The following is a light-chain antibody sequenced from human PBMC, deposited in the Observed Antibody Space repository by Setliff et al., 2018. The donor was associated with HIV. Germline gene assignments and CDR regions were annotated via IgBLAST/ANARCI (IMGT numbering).Light chain of an antibody. CDR3: SSYTSTSTLDV. J-gene: IGLJ1*01. CDR1: SGDVGGYDY. CDR2: EVN. V-gene: IGLV2-8*01. Sequence: QSALTQPPSASGSPGQSVTISCTGTSGDVGGYDYVSWYQQHPGKAPKLMIYEVNKRPSGVPDRFSGSKSGDTASLTISGLQAEDEADYSCSSYTSTSTLDVFGIGTKVTVL.